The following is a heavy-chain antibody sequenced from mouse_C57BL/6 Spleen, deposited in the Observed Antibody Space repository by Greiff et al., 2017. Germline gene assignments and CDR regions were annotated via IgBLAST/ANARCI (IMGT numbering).Heavy chain of an antibody. J-gene: IGHJ4*01. CDR1: GYTFTSYW. CDR3: VKGGSGYYAMDY. V-gene: IGHV1-53*01. Sequence: VQLQQSGTELVKPGASVKLSCKASGYTFTSYWMHWVKQRPGQGLEWIGNINPSNGGTNYNEKFKSKATLTVDKSSSTAYMQLSSLTSEDSAVYYCVKGGSGYYAMDYWGQGTSVTVSS. D-gene: IGHD3-2*02. CDR2: INPSNGGT.